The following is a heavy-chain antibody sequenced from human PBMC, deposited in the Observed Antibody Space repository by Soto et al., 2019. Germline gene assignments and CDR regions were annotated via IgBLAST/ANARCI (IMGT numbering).Heavy chain of an antibody. CDR3: AKAYSSIWSHWYFDL. V-gene: IGHV3-23*01. J-gene: IGHJ2*01. CDR2: IGGDGVST. CDR1: GFTFSSYA. Sequence: EVQLLESGGGLVQPGGSLRLSCAASGFTFSSYAMNWVRQAPGKGLEWVSLIGGDGVSTYYADSVRGRFTISRDNSKNTLYLQMNSLRAEDTAIYYCAKAYSSIWSHWYFDLWGLGTLVTVSS. D-gene: IGHD6-13*01.